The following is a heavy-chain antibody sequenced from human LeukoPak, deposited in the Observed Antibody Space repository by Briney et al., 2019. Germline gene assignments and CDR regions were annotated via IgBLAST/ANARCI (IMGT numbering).Heavy chain of an antibody. CDR3: ALQSGYCSSTSCDMGFLDY. J-gene: IGHJ4*02. V-gene: IGHV1-69*01. Sequence: ASVKSSCKASGGTFSSYAISWVRQAPGQGLEWMGGIIPIFGTANYAQKFQGRVTITADESTSTAYMELSSLRSEDTAVYYCALQSGYCSSTSCDMGFLDYWGQGTLVTVSS. D-gene: IGHD2-2*02. CDR1: GGTFSSYA. CDR2: IIPIFGTA.